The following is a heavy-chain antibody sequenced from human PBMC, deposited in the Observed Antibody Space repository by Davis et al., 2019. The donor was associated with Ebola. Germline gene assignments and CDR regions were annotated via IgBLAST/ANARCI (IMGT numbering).Heavy chain of an antibody. D-gene: IGHD5-18*01. CDR3: AKRPGDSYGTRYNWFDP. CDR2: ISYDGSNK. J-gene: IGHJ5*02. CDR1: GFTFSSYG. Sequence: GESLKISCAASGFTFSSYGMHWVRQAPGKGLEWVAVISYDGSNKYYADSVKGRFTISRDNSKNTLYLQMNSLRAEDTAVYYCAKRPGDSYGTRYNWFDPWGQGTLVTVSS. V-gene: IGHV3-30*18.